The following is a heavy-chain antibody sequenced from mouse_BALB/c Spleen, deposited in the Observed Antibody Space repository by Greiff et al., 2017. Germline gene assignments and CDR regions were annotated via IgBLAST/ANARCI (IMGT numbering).Heavy chain of an antibody. J-gene: IGHJ1*01. CDR1: GYSITSGYY. Sequence: EVQLVESGPGLVKPSQSLSLTCSVTGYSITSGYYWNWIRQFPGNKLEWMGYISYDGSNNYNPSLKNRISITRDTSKNQFFLKLNSVTTEDTATYYCAREGDYGYWYFDVWGAGTTVTVAS. D-gene: IGHD1-1*02. V-gene: IGHV3-6*02. CDR2: ISYDGSN. CDR3: AREGDYGYWYFDV.